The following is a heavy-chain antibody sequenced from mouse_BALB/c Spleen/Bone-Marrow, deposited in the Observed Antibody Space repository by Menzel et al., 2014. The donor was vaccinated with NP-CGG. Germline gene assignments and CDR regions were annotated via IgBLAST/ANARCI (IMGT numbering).Heavy chain of an antibody. CDR3: TRKDY. CDR2: IYPSDSYT. J-gene: IGHJ3*01. V-gene: IGHV1-69*02. CDR1: GYTFTSYW. Sequence: QVQLQQSGAELVRPGASVKLSCKASGYTFTSYWINWVKQRPGQGLEWIGNIYPSDSYTNYNQKFKDKATLTVDKSSSTAYMQLGSPTSEDSAVYHCTRKDYWGQGTLVTVSA.